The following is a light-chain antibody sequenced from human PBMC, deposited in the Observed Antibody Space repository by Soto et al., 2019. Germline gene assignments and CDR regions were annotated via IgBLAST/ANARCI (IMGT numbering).Light chain of an antibody. Sequence: QSALTQPRSVSGSPGQSVNISCTGTSSDVGGYNYVSWYQQHPGKAPKLFIYDVTERPSGVPDRFSASKSGNTASLTISGLQAEDEADYYCSSYAGSDTMIFGGGTKLTVL. V-gene: IGLV2-11*01. J-gene: IGLJ2*01. CDR3: SSYAGSDTMI. CDR2: DVT. CDR1: SSDVGGYNY.